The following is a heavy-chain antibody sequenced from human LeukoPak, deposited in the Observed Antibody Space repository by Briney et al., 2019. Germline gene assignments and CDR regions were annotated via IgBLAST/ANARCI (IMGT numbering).Heavy chain of an antibody. V-gene: IGHV3-23*01. J-gene: IGHJ4*02. CDR1: GFTFSSSA. Sequence: GGSLRLSCAASGFTFSSSAMTWVRQAPGKGLEWVSAVSRSGAGTYYADSVKGRFTISRDNSKNTLYLQLNSLRAEGTAVYYCAKHLEYSRDYFVFWGQGTLVTVSS. CDR2: VSRSGAGT. CDR3: AKHLEYSRDYFVF. D-gene: IGHD6-6*01.